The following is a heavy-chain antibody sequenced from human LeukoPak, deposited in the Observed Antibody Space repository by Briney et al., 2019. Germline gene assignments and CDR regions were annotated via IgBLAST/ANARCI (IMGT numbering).Heavy chain of an antibody. J-gene: IGHJ4*02. V-gene: IGHV4-34*01. CDR3: TRGFRGLGIAAK. D-gene: IGHD6-13*01. CDR1: GGSFSGYY. CDR2: IFHSGST. Sequence: PSETLSLTCAVFGGSFSGYYWNWVRQPPGKGLEWIGEIFHSGSTTYNPSLKGRVTMSIDTSKNQFSLNLTSVTVADTAVYYCTRGFRGLGIAAKWGQGTLVTVSS.